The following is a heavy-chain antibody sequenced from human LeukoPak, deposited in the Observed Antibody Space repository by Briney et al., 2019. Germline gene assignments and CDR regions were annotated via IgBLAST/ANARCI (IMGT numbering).Heavy chain of an antibody. V-gene: IGHV1-69*05. CDR2: IIPIFGTA. D-gene: IGHD2-21*01. Sequence: SVKVSCKASGGTLSSYAISWVRQAPGQGLEWMGGIIPIFGTANYAQKFQGRVTITTDESTSTAYMELSSLRSEDTAVYYCARVGHVDGGLLSVHGASDIWGQGTMVTVSS. J-gene: IGHJ3*02. CDR3: ARVGHVDGGLLSVHGASDI. CDR1: GGTLSSYA.